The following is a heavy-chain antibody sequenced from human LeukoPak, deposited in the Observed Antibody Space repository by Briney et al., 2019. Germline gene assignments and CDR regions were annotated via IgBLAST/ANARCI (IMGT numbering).Heavy chain of an antibody. V-gene: IGHV4-59*08. D-gene: IGHD1-26*01. CDR2: IYYSGST. CDR1: GGSISSYY. Sequence: SETLSLTCTVSGGSISSYYWSWIRQPPGRGLEWIGYIYYSGSTNHNPSLKSRVTISVDTSKNQFSLKLSSVTAADTAVYYCTSGSRRKGTYFDYWGQGTLVTVSS. CDR3: TSGSRRKGTYFDY. J-gene: IGHJ4*02.